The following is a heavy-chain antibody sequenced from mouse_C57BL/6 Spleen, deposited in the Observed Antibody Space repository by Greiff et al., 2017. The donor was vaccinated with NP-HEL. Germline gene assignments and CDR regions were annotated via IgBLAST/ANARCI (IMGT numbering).Heavy chain of an antibody. CDR3: ARSDGVTYLRYWYFDV. CDR2: ISTYYGDA. CDR1: GYTFTDYA. V-gene: IGHV1-67*01. Sequence: VQLQQSGPELVRPGVSVKISCKGSGYTFTDYAMHWVKQSHAKSLEWIGVISTYYGDASYNQKLKDKATMTVDKSSSTAYIELARLTSEDSAVYYCARSDGVTYLRYWYFDVWGTGTTVTVSS. J-gene: IGHJ1*03. D-gene: IGHD5-5*01.